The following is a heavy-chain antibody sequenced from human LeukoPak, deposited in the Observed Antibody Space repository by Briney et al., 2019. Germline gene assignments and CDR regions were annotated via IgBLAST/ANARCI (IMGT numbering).Heavy chain of an antibody. CDR2: IYTSGST. V-gene: IGHV4-4*07. CDR1: GGSISSYY. J-gene: IGHJ4*02. CDR3: ARSRQRDYDSNPAIDY. Sequence: SETLSLTCTVSGGSISSYYWTWIRQPAGKGLEWIGRIYTSGSTNYNPSLKSRVTMSVDTSNNQFSLNLSSVTAADTAVYYCARSRQRDYDSNPAIDYWGQGTLVTVSS. D-gene: IGHD3-22*01.